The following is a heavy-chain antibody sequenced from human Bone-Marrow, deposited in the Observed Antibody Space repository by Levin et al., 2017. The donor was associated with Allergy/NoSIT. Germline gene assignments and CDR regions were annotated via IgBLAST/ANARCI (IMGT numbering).Heavy chain of an antibody. J-gene: IGHJ4*02. Sequence: ESLKISCTVSGGSISGYFWDWIRQPPGKGLEWIGYIYYSGSANYNPSLKSRVTISVDTSKNQFSLELRSVTAADTAVYYCARQYSSSSYFDYWGQGALVTVSS. CDR1: GGSISGYF. V-gene: IGHV4-59*01. CDR3: ARQYSSSSYFDY. D-gene: IGHD6-6*01. CDR2: IYYSGSA.